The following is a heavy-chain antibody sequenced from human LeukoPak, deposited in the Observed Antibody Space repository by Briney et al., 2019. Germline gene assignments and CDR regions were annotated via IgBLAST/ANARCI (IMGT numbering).Heavy chain of an antibody. Sequence: ASVKVSCKASGYTFTGYYMHWVRQAPGQGLEWMGWINPNSGGTNYAQKFQGRVTMTRDTSISTAYMELSRLRSDDTAVYYCARDHSSRPNWSDPWGQGTLVTVSS. CDR3: ARDHSSRPNWSDP. D-gene: IGHD6-13*01. CDR1: GYTFTGYY. V-gene: IGHV1-2*02. J-gene: IGHJ5*02. CDR2: INPNSGGT.